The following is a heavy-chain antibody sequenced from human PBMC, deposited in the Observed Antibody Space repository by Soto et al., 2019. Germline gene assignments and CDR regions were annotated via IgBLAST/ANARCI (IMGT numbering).Heavy chain of an antibody. CDR1: GNSVSSNSAA. CDR2: TYYRSKWYN. J-gene: IGHJ6*02. V-gene: IGHV6-1*01. Sequence: PSQTLSLTCVISGNSVSSNSAAWIWIRQSPSRGLEWLGRTYYRSKWYNDYAVSVKSRITINPDTSKNQFSLHLDSVIPEDTAVYYCAGVASFRGMDLWGQGTPVTVSS. D-gene: IGHD2-21*01. CDR3: AGVASFRGMDL.